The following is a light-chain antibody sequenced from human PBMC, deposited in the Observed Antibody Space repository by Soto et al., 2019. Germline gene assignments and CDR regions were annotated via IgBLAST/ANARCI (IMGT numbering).Light chain of an antibody. J-gene: IGKJ1*01. CDR2: AAS. CDR1: QTISYY. V-gene: IGKV1-39*01. CDR3: QENYKFAGT. Sequence: DIEMTQSPASLSASVGDSVTITCRSSQTISYYLNWYQKKPGKAPRLLIYAASSLQSGVPSRFSGSGSGTDFTLTIFSLQPEDFATYYCQENYKFAGTFGQGTKVEVK.